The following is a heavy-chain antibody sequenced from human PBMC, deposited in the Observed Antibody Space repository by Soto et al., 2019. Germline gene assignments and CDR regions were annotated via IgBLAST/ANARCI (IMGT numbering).Heavy chain of an antibody. Sequence: PSETLSLTCAVSGGSINSGGFSWSWIRQPPGKGLEWTGYIYQSGSTYYNPSLKSRVTLSVDTSNNRFSLKMDSVTAADTAVYYCARTPYGGYFDRWGQGTQVTVSS. CDR2: IYQSGST. V-gene: IGHV4-30-2*01. CDR1: GGSINSGGFS. J-gene: IGHJ4*02. CDR3: ARTPYGGYFDR. D-gene: IGHD4-17*01.